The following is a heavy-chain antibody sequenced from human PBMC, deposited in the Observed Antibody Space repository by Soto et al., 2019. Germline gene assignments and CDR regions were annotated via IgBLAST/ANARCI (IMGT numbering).Heavy chain of an antibody. CDR2: IDTSGQNT. Sequence: PGGSLRLSFTVSGITFGNYAMSWVRQAPGKGLQWVSTIDTSGQNTYYADSVKGRVTISRDNSKNTLYLQVSSLRDEDPAVYYCAFDYWGKGTLVTVSS. CDR3: AFDY. J-gene: IGHJ4*02. V-gene: IGHV3-23*05. CDR1: GITFGNYA.